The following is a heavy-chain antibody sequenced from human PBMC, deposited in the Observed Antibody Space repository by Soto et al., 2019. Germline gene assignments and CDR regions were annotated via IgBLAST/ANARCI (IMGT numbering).Heavy chain of an antibody. CDR3: STDLRLGKNYHSNPYLDF. D-gene: IGHD3-22*01. CDR2: IKSKNNGGTT. V-gene: IGHV3-15*02. J-gene: IGHJ4*02. Sequence: EVQLVESGGALVKPGGSLRLSCAASGFTFTNAWMSWVRQAPGKGLEWVGRIKSKNNGGTTDYAAPVKGRFTISRDDSKNTLFLQMNSLKTEDTAVYYCSTDLRLGKNYHSNPYLDFWGQGTLVTVSS. CDR1: GFTFTNAW.